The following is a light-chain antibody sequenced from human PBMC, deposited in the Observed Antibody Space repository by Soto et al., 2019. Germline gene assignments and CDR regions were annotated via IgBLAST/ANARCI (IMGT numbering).Light chain of an antibody. V-gene: IGKV1-39*01. J-gene: IGKJ5*01. CDR3: QQSYSTPRT. CDR2: AAS. Sequence: DIQMTQSPSSLSASVGDRFTITCQASQDISNYLNWYQQKPGKAPKLLIYAASSLQSGVPSRFSGSGSGTDFTLTISSLQPEDFATYYCQQSYSTPRTFGQGTRLEIK. CDR1: QDISNY.